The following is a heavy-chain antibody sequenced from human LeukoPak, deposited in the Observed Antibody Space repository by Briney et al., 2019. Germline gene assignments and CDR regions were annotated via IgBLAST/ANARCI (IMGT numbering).Heavy chain of an antibody. CDR3: ARSLTTATWDY. V-gene: IGHV1-2*02. D-gene: IGHD4-17*01. CDR1: GYTFTEYY. Sequence: ASAKVSCKASGYTFTEYYLNWMRQAPGQGLEWMGWISPYSGATHYAQIFQGRVTMTRDTSISTAYMEVSSLRSDDSAAYFCARSLTTATWDYWGQGTLATVSS. J-gene: IGHJ4*02. CDR2: ISPYSGAT.